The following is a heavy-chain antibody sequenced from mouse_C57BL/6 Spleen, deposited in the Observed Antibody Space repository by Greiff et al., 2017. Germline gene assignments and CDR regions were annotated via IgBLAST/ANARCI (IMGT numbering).Heavy chain of an antibody. V-gene: IGHV1-9*01. J-gene: IGHJ2*01. Sequence: VQVVESGAELMKPGASVKLSCKATGYTFTGYWIEWVKQRPGHGLEWIGEILPGSGSTYYNEKFKGKATFTADTSSNTASMQRSSLTAEDSAIYYCASKGDGGDYFDYWGQGATLTVSS. CDR2: ILPGSGST. D-gene: IGHD3-3*01. CDR1: GYTFTGYW. CDR3: ASKGDGGDYFDY.